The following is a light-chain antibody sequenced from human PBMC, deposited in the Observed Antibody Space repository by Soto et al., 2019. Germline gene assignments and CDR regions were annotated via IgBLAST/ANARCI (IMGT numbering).Light chain of an antibody. Sequence: QSALTQPASVSGSPGQSITISCTGTSSDVGGYNYVSWYQQHPGKAPKLMIYEVSSRPSGVSNRFSGSKSGNTASLTISGLQAEDEADYYCTSYRSSTTPTYGFGTGTKVTVL. CDR3: TSYRSSTTPTYG. CDR2: EVS. J-gene: IGLJ1*01. V-gene: IGLV2-14*01. CDR1: SSDVGGYNY.